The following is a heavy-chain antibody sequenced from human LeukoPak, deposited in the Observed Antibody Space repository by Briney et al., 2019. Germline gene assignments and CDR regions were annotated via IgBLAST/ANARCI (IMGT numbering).Heavy chain of an antibody. CDR1: GFTVSSSY. CDR2: IYSGGIT. Sequence: QSGGSLRLSCAASGFTVSSSYVSWVRQAPGKGLEWVSVIYSGGITYYADSVKGRFTFSRDNSKNTLYLQMNSLRVDDTAVYYCARDGPGRYSSSWHGGAFEIWGQGTMVTVSS. J-gene: IGHJ3*02. CDR3: ARDGPGRYSSSWHGGAFEI. V-gene: IGHV3-53*01. D-gene: IGHD6-13*01.